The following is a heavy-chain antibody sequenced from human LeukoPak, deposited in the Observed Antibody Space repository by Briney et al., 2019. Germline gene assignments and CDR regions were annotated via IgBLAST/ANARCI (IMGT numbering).Heavy chain of an antibody. V-gene: IGHV1-8*01. CDR3: ARGLIAAAGHRSRSYYYYGMDV. J-gene: IGHJ6*02. D-gene: IGHD6-13*01. CDR1: GYTFTSYD. CDR2: MNPNSGYT. Sequence: ASVKVSCKASGYTFTSYDINWVRQATGQGLEWMGWMNPNSGYTGYAQKFQGRVTMTRNTSISTAYMELSSLRSEDTAVYYCARGLIAAAGHRSRSYYYYGMDVWGQGTTVTVSS.